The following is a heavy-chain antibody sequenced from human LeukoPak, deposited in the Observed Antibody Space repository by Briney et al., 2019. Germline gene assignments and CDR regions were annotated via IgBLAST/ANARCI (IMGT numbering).Heavy chain of an antibody. Sequence: SETLSLTCTVSGGSISSYYWSWIRQPPGKGLEWIGYIYYSGSTNYNPSLKSRVTISVDTSKNQFSLKLSSVTAADTAVYYCARTIAAAAHFDYWGQGTLVTVSS. CDR3: ARTIAAAAHFDY. J-gene: IGHJ4*02. V-gene: IGHV4-59*01. CDR2: IYYSGST. D-gene: IGHD6-13*01. CDR1: GGSISSYY.